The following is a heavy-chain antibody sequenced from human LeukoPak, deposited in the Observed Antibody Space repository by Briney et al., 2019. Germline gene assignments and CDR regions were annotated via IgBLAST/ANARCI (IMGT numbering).Heavy chain of an antibody. CDR1: GFTFGRSV. J-gene: IGHJ4*02. CDR2: IYSGGST. D-gene: IGHD3-22*01. CDR3: AREYYYDSSGYSYFDY. Sequence: GGSLRLSCAASGFTFGRSVMTWVRQAPGKGLEWVSVIYSGGSTYYADSVKGRFTISRDNAKNSLYLQMNSLRAEDTAVYYCAREYYYDSSGYSYFDYWGQGTLVTVSS. V-gene: IGHV3-66*01.